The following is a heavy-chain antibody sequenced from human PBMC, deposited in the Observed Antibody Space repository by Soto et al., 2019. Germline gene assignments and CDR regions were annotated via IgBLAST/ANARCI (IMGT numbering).Heavy chain of an antibody. CDR1: GGSISSGGYY. CDR2: IYYSGST. J-gene: IGHJ5*02. CDR3: AREEGDSSSPPRWFDP. D-gene: IGHD6-6*01. V-gene: IGHV4-31*03. Sequence: TLSLTCTVSGGSISSGGYYWSWIRQHPGKGLEWIGYIYYSGSTYYNPSLKSRVTISVDTSKNQFSLKLSSVTAADTAVYYCAREEGDSSSPPRWFDPWGQGTLVTVSS.